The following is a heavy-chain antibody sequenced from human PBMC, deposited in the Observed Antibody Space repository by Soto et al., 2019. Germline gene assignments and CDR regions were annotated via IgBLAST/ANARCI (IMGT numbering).Heavy chain of an antibody. CDR1: GFNFSNYV. CDR3: TRESPTYYYGSGSYLYYGMDV. V-gene: IGHV3-49*03. Sequence: ALRLSCAASGFNFSNYVLTWFRQTPGRGLEWVSAISGGGTTEYAASVKGRFTISRDDSKSIAYLQMNSLKTEDTAVYYCTRESPTYYYGSGSYLYYGMDVWGQGTTVTVSS. J-gene: IGHJ6*02. D-gene: IGHD3-10*01. CDR2: ISGGGTT.